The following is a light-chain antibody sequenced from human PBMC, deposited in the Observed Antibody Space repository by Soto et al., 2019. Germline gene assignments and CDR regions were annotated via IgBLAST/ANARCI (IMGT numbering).Light chain of an antibody. CDR1: TGAVTSSHY. Sequence: QAVVTQEPSLTVSPGGTVTLTCGSSTGAVTSSHYPYWFQQKPGQAPRTLIYDTDNKHSWTPARFSGVLLGGKAALTLSGAQPEDEAEYYCLLSYNGARGVFGPGTKLTVL. CDR2: DTD. CDR3: LLSYNGARGV. J-gene: IGLJ1*01. V-gene: IGLV7-46*01.